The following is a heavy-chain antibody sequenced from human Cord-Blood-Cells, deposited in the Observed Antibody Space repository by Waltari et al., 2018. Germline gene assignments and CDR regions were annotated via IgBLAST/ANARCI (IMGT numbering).Heavy chain of an antibody. Sequence: QVQLQQWGAGLLKPSETLSLTCAVYGGSFSVYYWSWIRQPPGKGLEWIGEINHSGSTNYNPSLKSRVTISVDTSKNQFSLKLSSVTAADTAVYYCARISKGMFDYWGQGTLVTVSS. CDR1: GGSFSVYY. CDR3: ARISKGMFDY. J-gene: IGHJ4*02. CDR2: INHSGST. V-gene: IGHV4-34*01.